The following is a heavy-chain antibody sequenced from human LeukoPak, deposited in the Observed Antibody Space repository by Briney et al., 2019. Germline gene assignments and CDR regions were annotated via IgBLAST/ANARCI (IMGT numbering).Heavy chain of an antibody. CDR3: ARLRYFGPLYCYYYYMDV. J-gene: IGHJ6*03. CDR2: INSDGSST. CDR1: GFTFSSYW. Sequence: GGSLRLSCAASGFTFSSYWMHWVRQAPGKGLVWVSRINSDGSSTSYADSVKGRFTISRDNAKNTLYLQMNSLRAEDTAVYYCARLRYFGPLYCYYYYMDVWGKGTTVTVSS. D-gene: IGHD3-9*01. V-gene: IGHV3-74*01.